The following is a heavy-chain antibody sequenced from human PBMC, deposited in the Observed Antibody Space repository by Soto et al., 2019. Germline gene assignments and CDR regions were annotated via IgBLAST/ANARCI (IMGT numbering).Heavy chain of an antibody. V-gene: IGHV3-23*01. CDR2: ISATGGGT. D-gene: IGHD3-16*01. CDR1: GFKFSNYA. Sequence: PGGSLRLSCAASGFKFSNYAMSWVRQAPGKGLEWVSLISATGGGTYYADSVKGRSTISRDNSHNTLYLQVHSLTAEDTAVYYCAKDRRAGGNSAFYFDFWGQGAQVTVSS. CDR3: AKDRRAGGNSAFYFDF. J-gene: IGHJ4*02.